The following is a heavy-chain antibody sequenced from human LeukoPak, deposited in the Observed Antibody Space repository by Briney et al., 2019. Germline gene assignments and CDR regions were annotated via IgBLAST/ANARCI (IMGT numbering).Heavy chain of an antibody. CDR2: IYYSGST. CDR3: ARDIAALGTAFDP. CDR1: GGSISSGDYY. V-gene: IGHV4-30-4*01. D-gene: IGHD6-6*01. J-gene: IGHJ5*02. Sequence: SETLSLTCTVSGGSISSGDYYWSWIRQPPGKGLEWIGYIYYSGSTYYNPFLKSRVTISVGTSKNQFSLKLSSVTAADTAVYYCARDIAALGTAFDPWGQGTLVTVSS.